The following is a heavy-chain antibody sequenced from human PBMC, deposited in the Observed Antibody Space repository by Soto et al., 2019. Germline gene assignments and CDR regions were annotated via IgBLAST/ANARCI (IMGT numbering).Heavy chain of an antibody. D-gene: IGHD2-8*01. V-gene: IGHV4-31*03. CDR1: GCSISGGTYY. CDR2: IYFSGST. CDR3: ARGVGPTKRDV. Sequence: PSETLSLTCTFSGCSISGGTYYWSWIRQPPGQGLEWIGYIYFSGSTYYNPSLKSRVIISVDTSKNQFSLRLSPVTAADTAVYYGARGVGPTKRDVGGQGTRVPVP. J-gene: IGHJ6*02.